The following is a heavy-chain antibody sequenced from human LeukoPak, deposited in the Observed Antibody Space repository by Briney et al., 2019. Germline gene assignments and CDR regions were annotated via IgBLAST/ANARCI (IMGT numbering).Heavy chain of an antibody. V-gene: IGHV4-39*01. CDR1: GGSISSSSYY. D-gene: IGHD3-3*01. CDR2: IYYSGST. J-gene: IGHJ5*02. Sequence: PSETLSLTCTVSGGSISSSSYYWGWIRQPPGKGLEWIRSIYYSGSTYYNPSLKSRVTISVDTSKNQFSLRLSSVTAADTAVYYCARTVGGDFWSGYSPGGFDPWGQGTLVTVSS. CDR3: ARTVGGDFWSGYSPGGFDP.